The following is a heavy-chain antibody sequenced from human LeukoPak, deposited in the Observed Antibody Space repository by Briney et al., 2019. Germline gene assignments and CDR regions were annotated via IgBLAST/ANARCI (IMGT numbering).Heavy chain of an antibody. CDR1: GYTFTSYY. Sequence: GASVKVSCKASGYTFTSYYMHWVRQAPGQGLEWMGIINPSGGSTNYAQKFQGRVTITADKSTSTAYMELSSLRSEDTAVYYCARFGYCSGGSCFRYTNWFDPWGQGTLVTVSS. D-gene: IGHD2-15*01. CDR3: ARFGYCSGGSCFRYTNWFDP. CDR2: INPSGGST. V-gene: IGHV1-46*01. J-gene: IGHJ5*02.